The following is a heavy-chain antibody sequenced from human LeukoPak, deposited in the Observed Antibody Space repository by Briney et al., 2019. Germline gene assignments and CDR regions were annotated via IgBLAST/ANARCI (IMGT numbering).Heavy chain of an antibody. D-gene: IGHD2-2*02. CDR2: INHSGST. J-gene: IGHJ4*02. V-gene: IGHV4-34*01. CDR1: GGSFSGYY. CDR3: ARVGYCSSTSCYTGYSSSSRGLRRDYFDY. Sequence: SETLSLTCAVYGGSFSGYYWSWIRQPPGKGLEWIGEINHSGSTNYNPSLKSRVTISVDTSKTQFSLKLSSVTAADTAVYYCARVGYCSSTSCYTGYSSSSRGLRRDYFDYWGQGTLVTVSS.